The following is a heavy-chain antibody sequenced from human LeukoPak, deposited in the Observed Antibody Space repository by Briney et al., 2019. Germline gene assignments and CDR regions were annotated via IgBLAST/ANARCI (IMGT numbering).Heavy chain of an antibody. CDR1: DGSISSGSYY. D-gene: IGHD3-9*01. CDR3: ARATTGFDWPLKKRPFDY. Sequence: SQTLPLTCTVSDGSISSGSYYWRWIRQPAGKGLEWIGRIYTSGSTNYNPSLKSRVTISVDTSKNQFSLKLSSVTAADTAVYYCARATTGFDWPLKKRPFDYWGQGTLVTVSS. V-gene: IGHV4-61*02. CDR2: IYTSGST. J-gene: IGHJ4*02.